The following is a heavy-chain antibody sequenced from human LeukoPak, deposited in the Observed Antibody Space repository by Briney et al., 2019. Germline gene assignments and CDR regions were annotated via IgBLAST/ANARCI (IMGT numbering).Heavy chain of an antibody. CDR1: GGSISSSSYY. J-gene: IGHJ6*03. V-gene: IGHV4-39*01. D-gene: IGHD3-10*01. CDR2: IYYSGST. CDR3: ARLYYYGSGSYSGYYYYYMDV. Sequence: SETLSLTCTVSGGSISSSSYYWGWIRQPPGKGLEWIGSIYYSGSTYYNPSLKSRVTISVDTSKNQFSLKLSSVTAADTAVYYCARLYYYGSGSYSGYYYYYMDVWGKGTTVTISS.